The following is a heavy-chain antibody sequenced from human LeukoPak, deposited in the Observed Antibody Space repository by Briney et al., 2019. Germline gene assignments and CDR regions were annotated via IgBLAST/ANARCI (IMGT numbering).Heavy chain of an antibody. CDR3: ARDPTMVLGVNNAFDT. CDR1: GFTFSSYG. Sequence: PGRSLRLSCAASGFTFSSYGMHWLRQAPGKGLEWVAVIWYDGSNKYYADSVKGRFTISRDNSKNTLYLQMNGLRAEDTAVYYCARDPTMVLGVNNAFDTWARGTMVTVSS. V-gene: IGHV3-33*01. J-gene: IGHJ3*02. CDR2: IWYDGSNK. D-gene: IGHD3-10*01.